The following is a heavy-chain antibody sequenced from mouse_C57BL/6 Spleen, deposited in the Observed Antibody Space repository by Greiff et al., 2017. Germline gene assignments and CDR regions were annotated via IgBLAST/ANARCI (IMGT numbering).Heavy chain of an antibody. CDR2: IDPEDGDT. Sequence: VQLQQSGAELVRPGASVKLSCTASGFNIKDYYMHWVKQRPEQGLEWIGRIDPEDGDTEYAPKFQGKATMTADPSSNTAYLQLSSLTSEDTAVYYCTSYYGSPFDYWGQGTTLTVSS. J-gene: IGHJ2*01. CDR3: TSYYGSPFDY. V-gene: IGHV14-1*01. CDR1: GFNIKDYY. D-gene: IGHD1-1*01.